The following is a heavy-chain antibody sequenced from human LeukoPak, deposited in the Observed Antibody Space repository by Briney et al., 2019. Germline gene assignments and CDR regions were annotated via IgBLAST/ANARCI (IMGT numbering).Heavy chain of an antibody. CDR2: IYYSGST. CDR1: GGSISSYY. D-gene: IGHD6-19*01. J-gene: IGHJ1*01. V-gene: IGHV4-59*12. Sequence: PSETLSLTCTVSGGSISSYYRSWIRQPPGKGLEWIGYIYYSGSTYYNPSLKSRVTISVDTSKNQFSLKLSSVTAADTAVYYCARDLRAGKEYFQHWGQGTLVTVSS. CDR3: ARDLRAGKEYFQH.